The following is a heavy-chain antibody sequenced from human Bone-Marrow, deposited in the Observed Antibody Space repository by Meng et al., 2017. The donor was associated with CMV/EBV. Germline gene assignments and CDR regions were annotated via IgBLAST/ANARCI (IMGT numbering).Heavy chain of an antibody. Sequence: GGSLRLSCAASGFTFSSYEMNWVRQAPGKGLEWVSYISSSGSTIYYADSVKGRFTISRGNAKNSLYLQMNSLRAEDTAVYYCARDSPDVEMATWGQGTLVTVSS. J-gene: IGHJ5*02. D-gene: IGHD5-24*01. V-gene: IGHV3-48*03. CDR1: GFTFSSYE. CDR3: ARDSPDVEMAT. CDR2: ISSSGSTI.